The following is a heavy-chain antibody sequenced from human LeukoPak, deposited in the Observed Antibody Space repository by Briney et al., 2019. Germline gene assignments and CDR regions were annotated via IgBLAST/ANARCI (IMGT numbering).Heavy chain of an antibody. V-gene: IGHV1-69*02. Sequence: SVKVSCKASGGTFSSYTISWVRQAPGQGLEWMGRIIPILGIANYAQKFQGRVTMTRDTSISTAYMELSRLRSDDTAVYYCARGARRITMIVVVTLGYWGQGTPVTVSS. CDR3: ARGARRITMIVVVTLGY. CDR2: IIPILGIA. CDR1: GGTFSSYT. D-gene: IGHD3-22*01. J-gene: IGHJ4*02.